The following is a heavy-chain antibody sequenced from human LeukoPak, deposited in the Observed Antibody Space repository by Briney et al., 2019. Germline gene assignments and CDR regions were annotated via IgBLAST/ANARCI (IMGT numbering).Heavy chain of an antibody. CDR2: ISAYNGNT. Sequence: GASVKVSCKASGYTFTSYGISWVRQAPGQGLEWMGWISAYNGNTNYAQKLQGRVTMTTDTSTSTAYMELRSLRSDDTAVYYCARDGAITIFGVVSRPPQYYYSYMDVWGKGTTVTVSS. J-gene: IGHJ6*03. CDR1: GYTFTSYG. CDR3: ARDGAITIFGVVSRPPQYYYSYMDV. D-gene: IGHD3-3*01. V-gene: IGHV1-18*01.